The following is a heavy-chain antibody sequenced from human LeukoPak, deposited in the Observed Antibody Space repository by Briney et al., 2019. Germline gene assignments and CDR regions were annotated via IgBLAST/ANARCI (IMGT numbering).Heavy chain of an antibody. CDR2: ISSSSSYI. Sequence: GGSLRLSCAASGFTFSSYSMNWVRQAPGKGLEWVSSISSSSSYIYYADSVKGRFTISRDNAKNSLYLQMNSLRAEDTALYYCAREDWNYPLDYWGQGTLVTVSS. CDR1: GFTFSSYS. CDR3: AREDWNYPLDY. V-gene: IGHV3-21*04. J-gene: IGHJ4*02. D-gene: IGHD1-7*01.